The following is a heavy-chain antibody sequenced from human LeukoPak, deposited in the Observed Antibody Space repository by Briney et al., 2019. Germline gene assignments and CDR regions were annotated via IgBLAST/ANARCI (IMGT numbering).Heavy chain of an antibody. V-gene: IGHV1-18*01. CDR3: ARDPWYSSGWYGYHHSFDY. J-gene: IGHJ4*02. Sequence: ASVRVSCKASGYTFTSYGISWVRQAPGQGLEWMGWISAYNGNTNYAQELQGRVTMTTDTSTSTAYMELRSLRSDDTAVYYCARDPWYSSGWYGYHHSFDYWGQGTLVTVSS. CDR2: ISAYNGNT. D-gene: IGHD6-19*01. CDR1: GYTFTSYG.